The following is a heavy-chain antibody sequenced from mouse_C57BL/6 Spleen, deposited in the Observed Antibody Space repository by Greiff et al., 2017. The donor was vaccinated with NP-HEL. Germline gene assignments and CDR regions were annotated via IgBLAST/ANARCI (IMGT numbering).Heavy chain of an antibody. Sequence: VQLQQPGAELVKPGASVKLSCKASGYTFTSYWMQWVKQRPGQGLEWIGEIDPSDSYTNYNQKFKGKATLTVDTSSSTAYMQLSSLTSEDSAVYYCARKDGYDEGWYFDVWGTGTTVTVSS. CDR1: GYTFTSYW. CDR3: ARKDGYDEGWYFDV. D-gene: IGHD2-2*01. J-gene: IGHJ1*03. CDR2: IDPSDSYT. V-gene: IGHV1-50*01.